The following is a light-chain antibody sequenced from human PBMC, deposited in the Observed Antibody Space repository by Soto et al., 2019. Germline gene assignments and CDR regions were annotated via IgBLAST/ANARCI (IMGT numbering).Light chain of an antibody. CDR3: QQYGSSSGWT. CDR1: QSVSSSY. V-gene: IGKV3-20*01. CDR2: GAS. Sequence: ETVLTQSPGTLSLSPGERATLSCRASQSVSSSYLAWYQQKPGQAPRLLIYGASSRATGIPDRFSGSGSGTDFTLTIGRLEPEDFAVYYCQQYGSSSGWTFGQGTKVEIK. J-gene: IGKJ1*01.